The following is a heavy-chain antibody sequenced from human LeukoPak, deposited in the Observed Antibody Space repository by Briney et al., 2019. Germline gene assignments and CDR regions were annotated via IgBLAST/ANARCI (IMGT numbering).Heavy chain of an antibody. CDR3: ARQEVRGVKTLLDY. CDR1: GYTFTGYY. V-gene: IGHV1-2*04. J-gene: IGHJ4*02. Sequence: ASVKVSCKASGYTFTGYYMHWVRQAPGQGLEWMGWINPNSGGTKYAQKFQGWVTMTRDTSISTAYMELSRLRFDDTAVYYCARQEVRGVKTLLDYWGQGTLVTVSS. CDR2: INPNSGGT. D-gene: IGHD3-10*01.